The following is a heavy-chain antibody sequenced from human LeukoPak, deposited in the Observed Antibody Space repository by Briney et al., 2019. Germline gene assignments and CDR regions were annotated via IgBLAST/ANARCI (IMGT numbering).Heavy chain of an antibody. Sequence: SETLSLTCTVSGGSISSYYWSWVRQPPGEGLGWIGYIYYSGSTNYNPSLKSRVTISVDTSKNQFSLKLSSVTAADTAVYYCARESLAGDFDYWGQGTLVTVSS. CDR1: GGSISSYY. J-gene: IGHJ4*02. CDR2: IYYSGST. CDR3: ARESLAGDFDY. V-gene: IGHV4-59*01. D-gene: IGHD7-27*01.